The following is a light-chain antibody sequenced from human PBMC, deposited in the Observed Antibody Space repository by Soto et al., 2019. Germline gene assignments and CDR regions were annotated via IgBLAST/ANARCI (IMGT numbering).Light chain of an antibody. CDR3: SSYAASNNLGV. CDR2: EVS. J-gene: IGLJ2*01. V-gene: IGLV2-8*01. CDR1: SSDVGGYNY. Sequence: QSALTQPPSASGSPGQSVTISCIGTSSDVGGYNYVSWYQQHPGKAPKLMIYEVSKRPSGVPDRFSGSKSGNTASRTVSGLQAEDEADYYCSSYAASNNLGVFGGGTQLTVL.